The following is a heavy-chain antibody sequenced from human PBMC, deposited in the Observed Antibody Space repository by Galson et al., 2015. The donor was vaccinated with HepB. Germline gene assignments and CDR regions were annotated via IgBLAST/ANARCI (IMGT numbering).Heavy chain of an antibody. Sequence: SLRLSCAASGFTFSGYGIHWVRQAPGKGLEWVAVISSDGSHKDYADSVKGRFTISRDNSKNTLFLQINSLRAEDTAVYYCARDYFGRMGGGYGMDVWGQGTTVTVSS. J-gene: IGHJ6*02. D-gene: IGHD3-10*01. CDR3: ARDYFGRMGGGYGMDV. CDR2: ISSDGSHK. V-gene: IGHV3-30*03. CDR1: GFTFSGYG.